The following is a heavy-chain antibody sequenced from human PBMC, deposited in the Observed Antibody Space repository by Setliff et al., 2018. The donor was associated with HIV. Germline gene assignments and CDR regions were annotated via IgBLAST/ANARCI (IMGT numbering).Heavy chain of an antibody. V-gene: IGHV4-59*06. CDR1: GGSISSYS. CDR3: ARSGSSSPYYFDY. Sequence: SETLSLTCTVSGGSISSYSWSWIRQPPGKGLEWIGYIYYSGSTYYNPSLKSRITISVDTSKNQFSLRLSSVTAADTAVYYCARSGSSSPYYFDYWGQGTLVTVSS. J-gene: IGHJ4*02. CDR2: IYYSGST. D-gene: IGHD6-6*01.